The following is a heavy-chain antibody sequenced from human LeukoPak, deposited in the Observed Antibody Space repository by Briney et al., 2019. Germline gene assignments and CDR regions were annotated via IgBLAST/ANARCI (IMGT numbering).Heavy chain of an antibody. J-gene: IGHJ5*02. D-gene: IGHD4-23*01. Sequence: SQTLSLTCTVSGGSISSGSYYWSWIRQPAGKGLEWIGRIYTSGSTNYNPSLKSRVTISVDTSKNQFSLKLSSVTAADTAVYYCARRPRWSGPYGWFDPWGQGTLVTVSS. V-gene: IGHV4-61*02. CDR3: ARRPRWSGPYGWFDP. CDR1: GGSISSGSYY. CDR2: IYTSGST.